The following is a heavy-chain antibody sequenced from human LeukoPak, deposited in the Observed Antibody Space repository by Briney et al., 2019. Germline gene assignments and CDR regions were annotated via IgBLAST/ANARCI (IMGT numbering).Heavy chain of an antibody. CDR3: ARERDNWFDP. CDR1: GFTFSSYA. J-gene: IGHJ5*02. Sequence: GGSLRLSCAASGFTFSSYAMSWVRQAPGKGLVWVSRINSDGSSTSHADSVKGRFTISRDNAKNTLYLQMNSLRAEDTAVYYCARERDNWFDPWGQGTLVTVSS. D-gene: IGHD5-24*01. CDR2: INSDGSST. V-gene: IGHV3-74*01.